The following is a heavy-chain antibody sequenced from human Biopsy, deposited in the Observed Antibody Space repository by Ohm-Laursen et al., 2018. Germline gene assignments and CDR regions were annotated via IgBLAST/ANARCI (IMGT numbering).Heavy chain of an antibody. V-gene: IGHV3-15*01. D-gene: IGHD3-22*01. CDR1: GFTFSHAW. CDR3: THLYDASDDVFDI. J-gene: IGHJ3*02. CDR2: IKNEIDGGTT. Sequence: SLRLSCAASGFTFSHAWMSRVRQAPGKGLEWVGRIKNEIDGGTTDYAAPVKGRFTILRDDSKNMLFLQMDSLKTEDTAVYYCTHLYDASDDVFDIWGQGTVVTVSS.